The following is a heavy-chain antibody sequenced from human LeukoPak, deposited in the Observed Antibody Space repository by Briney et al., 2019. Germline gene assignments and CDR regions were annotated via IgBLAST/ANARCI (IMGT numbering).Heavy chain of an antibody. D-gene: IGHD3-22*01. CDR2: IYYGGRT. V-gene: IGHV4-59*01. J-gene: IGHJ3*02. CDR3: ARALTYYFDSSGYYVTDAFDI. Sequence: SETLSLTCSVSGGSISSYYWSWMRQPPGKGVEWFGSIYYGGRTNYNPSVKGIGTISIDTSKDRFSLKVTSVTAADAAVYYCARALTYYFDSSGYYVTDAFDIWGQGTMVTVSS. CDR1: GGSISSYY.